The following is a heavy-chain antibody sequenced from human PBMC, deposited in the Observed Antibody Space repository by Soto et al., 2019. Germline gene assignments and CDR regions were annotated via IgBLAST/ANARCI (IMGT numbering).Heavy chain of an antibody. D-gene: IGHD6-13*01. Sequence: SETLSLTCTVSGGSISSGGYYWSWIRQHPGKGLEWIGYIYYSGSTYYNPSLKGRVTISVDTSKNQFSLKLSSVTAADTAVYYCARGWDSSSWPTGPTWFDPWGQGTLVTVSS. CDR3: ARGWDSSSWPTGPTWFDP. J-gene: IGHJ5*02. V-gene: IGHV4-31*03. CDR2: IYYSGST. CDR1: GGSISSGGYY.